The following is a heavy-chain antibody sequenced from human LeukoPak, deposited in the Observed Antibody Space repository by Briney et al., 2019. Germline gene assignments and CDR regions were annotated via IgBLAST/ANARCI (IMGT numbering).Heavy chain of an antibody. J-gene: IGHJ4*02. CDR2: IIPIFGTA. D-gene: IGHD3-22*01. CDR3: ARDYYDSSGYYGGSDY. V-gene: IGHV1-69*13. CDR1: GGTFSSYA. Sequence: SVKVSCKASGGTFSSYAISWVRQAPGQGLEWMGGIIPIFGTANYAQKFQGRVTITADESTSTAYMELSSLRSEDTAVYYCARDYYDSSGYYGGSDYWGQGTLVIVSS.